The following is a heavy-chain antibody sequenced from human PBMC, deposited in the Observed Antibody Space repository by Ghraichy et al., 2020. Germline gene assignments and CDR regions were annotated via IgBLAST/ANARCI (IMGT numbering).Heavy chain of an antibody. D-gene: IGHD2-15*01. V-gene: IGHV4-31*03. CDR2: IIYSGNT. J-gene: IGHJ6*02. CDR3: AREGSSYSYYGLDV. CDR1: GGSISSGDYY. Sequence: SETLSLTCTVSGGSISSGDYYWSWIRQHPGKGLEWIGYIIYSGNTYYNPSLKSRLTISLDTSKNQFSLRLSSVTAADTAVYYCAREGSSYSYYGLDVWGQGTTVTV.